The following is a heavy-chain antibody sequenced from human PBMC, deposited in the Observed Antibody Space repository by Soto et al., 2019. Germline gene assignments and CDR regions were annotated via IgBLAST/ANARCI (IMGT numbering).Heavy chain of an antibody. CDR1: GFTFSSYG. CDR2: IWYDGSNK. Sequence: QVQLVESGGGVVQPGRSLRLSCAASGFTFSSYGMHWVRQAPGKGLEWVAVIWYDGSNKYYADSVKGRFTISRDNSKNTLYLQMNSLRAEDTAVYYCAREWYSGSFPDAFAIWGQGTMVTVSS. J-gene: IGHJ3*02. V-gene: IGHV3-33*01. CDR3: AREWYSGSFPDAFAI. D-gene: IGHD1-26*01.